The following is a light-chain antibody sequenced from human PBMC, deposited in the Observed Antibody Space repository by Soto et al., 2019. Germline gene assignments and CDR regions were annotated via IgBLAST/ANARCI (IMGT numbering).Light chain of an antibody. V-gene: IGKV1-12*01. Sequence: DIQMTQSPSSVSASVGDRVTMPCRASQGISSWLAWYQVKPGKAPKLLIYAASTLESGVPSRFSATVSGTEFSLTITSLQPEDFATYYCQQLFDSPITFGQGTRLETK. CDR2: AAS. CDR3: QQLFDSPIT. CDR1: QGISSW. J-gene: IGKJ5*01.